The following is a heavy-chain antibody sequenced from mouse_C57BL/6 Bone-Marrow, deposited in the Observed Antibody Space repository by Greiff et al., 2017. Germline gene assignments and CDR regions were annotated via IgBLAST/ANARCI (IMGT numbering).Heavy chain of an antibody. Sequence: VQLQQSGAELAKPGASVKLSCKASGYTFTSYWMHWVKQRPGQGLEWIGYLKPSSGSTKYNQKVKDKSTLTADKSSSTAYMQLSSLTYEDSAVYYCARGKLLRSYFDYWGQGTTLTVTS. V-gene: IGHV1-7*01. CDR2: LKPSSGST. D-gene: IGHD1-1*01. J-gene: IGHJ2*01. CDR1: GYTFTSYW. CDR3: ARGKLLRSYFDY.